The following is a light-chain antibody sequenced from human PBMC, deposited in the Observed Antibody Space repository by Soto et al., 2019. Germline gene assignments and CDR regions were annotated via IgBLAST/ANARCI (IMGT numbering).Light chain of an antibody. J-gene: IGKJ1*01. V-gene: IGKV3-11*01. CDR1: QSVTSY. CDR2: DVS. Sequence: EIGLIQSAGTRAVSPEEVAPGCCRASQSVTSYLAWYQQKPGQAPRLLIYDVSNRASGIPARFIVSGPETAYTLTLRSREPGEFAVPFCQRHCSSPQRFGEGTKV. CDR3: QRHCSSPQR.